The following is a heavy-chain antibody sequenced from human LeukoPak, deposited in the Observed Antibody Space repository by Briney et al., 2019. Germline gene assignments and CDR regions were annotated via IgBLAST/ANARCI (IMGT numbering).Heavy chain of an antibody. J-gene: IGHJ4*02. CDR1: GGSVSSTSYY. CDR3: ARLAIRYFDWNAWYFDS. D-gene: IGHD3-9*01. CDR2: IYYSGST. Sequence: SETLSLTCTVSGGSVSSTSYYWGWIRQPPGKGLEWIGSIYYSGSTHYNSSLKSRLTISVDTSKNQFSLKLSSVTAADTAVYYCARLAIRYFDWNAWYFDSWGQGTLATVSS. V-gene: IGHV4-39*01.